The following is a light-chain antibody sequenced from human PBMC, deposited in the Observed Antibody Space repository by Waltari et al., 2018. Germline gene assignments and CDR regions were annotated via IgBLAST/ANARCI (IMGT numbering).Light chain of an antibody. CDR3: CSYAGGTAYV. CDR2: EAT. CDR1: RSAIRPSNF. J-gene: IGLJ1*01. Sequence: SALTQPASVSGSPGQSITLSCPGTRSAIRPSNFFSWYQEYPGKAPKLIIYEATKRPSGVSDRFSASKSGNTASLTISGLQADDEADYSCCSYAGGTAYVFGTGTRVTVL. V-gene: IGLV2-23*01.